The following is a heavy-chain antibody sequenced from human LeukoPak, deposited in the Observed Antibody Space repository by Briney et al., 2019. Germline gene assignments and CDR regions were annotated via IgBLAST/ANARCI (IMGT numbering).Heavy chain of an antibody. J-gene: IGHJ6*02. CDR3: ARNNGMDV. V-gene: IGHV3-7*03. CDR1: GFALSSYW. Sequence: GGSLRLSCAASGFALSSYWMTWVRQVPGRGPEWVANVNRDGSETYYLDSEKGRFTTSKDNAKNSLYLQMNSLRAEDTALYHCARNNGMDVWGQGTTVIVSS. CDR2: VNRDGSET.